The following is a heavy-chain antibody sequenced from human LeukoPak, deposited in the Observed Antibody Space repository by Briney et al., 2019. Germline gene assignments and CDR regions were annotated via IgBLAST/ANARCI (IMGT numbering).Heavy chain of an antibody. CDR3: ASGSNYYYDSSGYYPRIPFDY. CDR1: GGSISSYY. D-gene: IGHD3-22*01. CDR2: IYYSGST. Sequence: SETLSLTCTVSGGSISSYYWSWIRQPPGKGLEWIGYIYYSGSTNYNPSLKSRVTISVDTSKNQFSLKLSSVTAADTAVYYCASGSNYYYDSSGYYPRIPFDYWGQGTLVTVSS. J-gene: IGHJ4*02. V-gene: IGHV4-59*01.